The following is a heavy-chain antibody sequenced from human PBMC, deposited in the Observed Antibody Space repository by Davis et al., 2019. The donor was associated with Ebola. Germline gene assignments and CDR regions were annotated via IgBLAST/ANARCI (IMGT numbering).Heavy chain of an antibody. D-gene: IGHD1-7*01. J-gene: IGHJ4*02. CDR2: ISGSGGST. CDR1: GFTFSSYA. CDR3: AKEDNWNYAFDY. V-gene: IGHV3-23*01. Sequence: GESLKISCAASGFTFSSYAMSWVRQAPGKGLEWVSAISGSGGSTYYADSVKGRFTISRDNSKNTLYLQMNSLRAEDTAVYYCAKEDNWNYAFDYWGQGTLVTVSS.